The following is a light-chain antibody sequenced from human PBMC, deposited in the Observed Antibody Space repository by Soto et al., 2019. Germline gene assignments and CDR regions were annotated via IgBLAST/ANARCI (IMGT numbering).Light chain of an antibody. J-gene: IGKJ1*01. V-gene: IGKV4-1*01. CDR3: QDYYSYWT. CDR2: WAS. Sequence: DIVMTQSPGSLAVSLGERATINCKSSQNNKNYLAWYQQKTGQPPKLLIDWASIRASGVPDRFSGSGSGTDFSLNISRLQAEDVGIYYCQDYYSYWTLGQGAKVDI. CDR1: QNNKNY.